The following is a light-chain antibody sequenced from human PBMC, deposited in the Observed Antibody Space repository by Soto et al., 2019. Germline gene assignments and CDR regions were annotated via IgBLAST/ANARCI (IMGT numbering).Light chain of an antibody. CDR3: QQYGSFRA. V-gene: IGKV3-20*01. CDR1: QSVSSSY. J-gene: IGKJ1*01. Sequence: EIVLTQSPGTLSLSPGERATLSCRASQSVSSSYLAWYQQKPGQAPRLLIYGASSRATGIPDRFSGSGSGTDFTLTISRLEPEDFGVYYCQQYGSFRAFGQGTKVEIK. CDR2: GAS.